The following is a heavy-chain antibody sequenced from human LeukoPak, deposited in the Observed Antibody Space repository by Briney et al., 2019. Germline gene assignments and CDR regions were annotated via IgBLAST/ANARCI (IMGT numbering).Heavy chain of an antibody. J-gene: IGHJ5*02. D-gene: IGHD2-2*01. Sequence: VASVKVSCKASGYTFTSYYMHWVRQAPGQGLEWMGIINPSGGSTSYAQKFQGRVTMTRDTSTSTVYMELSSLRSEDTAVYYCAREAIVVVPAAMTHWFDPWGQGTLVTVSS. CDR3: AREAIVVVPAAMTHWFDP. V-gene: IGHV1-46*01. CDR2: INPSGGST. CDR1: GYTFTSYY.